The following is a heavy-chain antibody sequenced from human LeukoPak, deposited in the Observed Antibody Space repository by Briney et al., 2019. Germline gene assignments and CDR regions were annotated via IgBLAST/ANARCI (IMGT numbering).Heavy chain of an antibody. J-gene: IGHJ4*02. V-gene: IGHV3-23*01. CDR1: GFIFSSYA. CDR3: VLASGFDD. Sequence: PGRSLRLFCAASGFIFSSYAMSWVSRAPGKGLEWVSAISGSGGSTYYADSVKGRLTISRDNSKNTLYLQMNSLRAEDTAVYYCVLASGFDDCGQGTLVTVSS. CDR2: ISGSGGST. D-gene: IGHD3-10*01.